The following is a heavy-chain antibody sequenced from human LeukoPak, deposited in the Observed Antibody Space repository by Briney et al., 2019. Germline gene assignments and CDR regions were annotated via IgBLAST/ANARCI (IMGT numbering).Heavy chain of an antibody. CDR2: INPNSGGT. D-gene: IGHD3-22*01. CDR3: AREDLYYYDSSGSEYFQH. J-gene: IGHJ1*01. Sequence: ASVKVSCKASGYTFTGYYMHWVRQAPGQGLEWMGWINPNSGGTNYAQKFQGRVTMTRDTSISTAYMELSRLRSDDTAVYYCAREDLYYYDSSGSEYFQHWGQGTLVTISS. V-gene: IGHV1-2*02. CDR1: GYTFTGYY.